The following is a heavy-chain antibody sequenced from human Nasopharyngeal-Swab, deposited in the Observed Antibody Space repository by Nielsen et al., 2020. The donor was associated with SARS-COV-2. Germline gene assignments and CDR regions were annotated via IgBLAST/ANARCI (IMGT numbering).Heavy chain of an antibody. CDR1: GYTFTGYY. Sequence: ASVKVSCKASGYTFTGYYMHWVRQAPGQGLEWMGWISAYNGNTNYAQKLQGRVTMTTDTSTSTAYMELRSLRSDDTAVYYCARGRRYYYDSSGPLSDFDYWGQGTLVTVSS. CDR3: ARGRRYYYDSSGPLSDFDY. J-gene: IGHJ4*02. D-gene: IGHD3-22*01. V-gene: IGHV1-18*04. CDR2: ISAYNGNT.